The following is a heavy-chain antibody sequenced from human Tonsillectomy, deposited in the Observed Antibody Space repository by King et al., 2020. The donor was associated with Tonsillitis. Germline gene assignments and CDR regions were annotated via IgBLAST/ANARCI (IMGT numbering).Heavy chain of an antibody. D-gene: IGHD1-26*01. V-gene: IGHV4-39*01. CDR2: MYNTGTT. J-gene: IGHJ4*02. CDR1: GGSISTSDQY. CDR3: ARYVSGSFDY. Sequence: PSGSLSLTCSASGGSISTSDQYWAWIRQTPGKGLEWIGYMYNTGTTFYNPSLKSRITISGGTSGNRFSLKLSSVTAADTAVYFCARYVSGSFDYWGQGALVTVSS.